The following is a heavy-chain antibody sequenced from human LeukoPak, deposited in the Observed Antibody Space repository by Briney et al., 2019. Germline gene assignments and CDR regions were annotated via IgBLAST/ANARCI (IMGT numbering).Heavy chain of an antibody. CDR1: GGSISSSSYY. CDR2: IYYSGST. J-gene: IGHJ4*02. CDR3: ARVRPYYYDGSGLSSSYYFDY. V-gene: IGHV4-39*01. D-gene: IGHD3-22*01. Sequence: SETLSLTCTVSGGSISSSSYYWGWIRQPPGKGLEWIGSIYYSGSTYYNPSLKSRVTISVDTSKNQFSLKLSSVTAADTAVYYCARVRPYYYDGSGLSSSYYFDYWGQGALVTVSS.